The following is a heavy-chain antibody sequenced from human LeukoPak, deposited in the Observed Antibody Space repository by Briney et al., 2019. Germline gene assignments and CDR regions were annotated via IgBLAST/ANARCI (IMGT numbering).Heavy chain of an antibody. J-gene: IGHJ6*03. CDR2: ISWDGGST. CDR3: ANDKLDCSSTSCYPYYYYMDV. CDR1: GFTFYDYA. Sequence: GGSLRLSCAASGFTFYDYAMHWVRQAPGKGLEWVSLISWDGGSTYYADSVKGRFTISRDNSKNSLYLQMNSLRAEDTALYYCANDKLDCSSTSCYPYYYYMDVWGKGTTVTVSS. V-gene: IGHV3-43D*03. D-gene: IGHD2-2*01.